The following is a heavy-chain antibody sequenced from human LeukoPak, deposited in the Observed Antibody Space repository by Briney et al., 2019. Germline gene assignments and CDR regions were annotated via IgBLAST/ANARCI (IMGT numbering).Heavy chain of an antibody. D-gene: IGHD3-3*01. V-gene: IGHV4-39*01. CDR1: GGSISSSSYY. CDR3: ARHTAPSLGYYDFWSGYQNWFDP. Sequence: SETLSLTCTVSGGSISSSSYYWGWIRQPPGKGLEWIGSIYYSGSTYYNPSLKSRVTISVDTSKNQFSLKLSSVTAADTAVYYCARHTAPSLGYYDFWSGYQNWFDPWGQGTLVTVSS. CDR2: IYYSGST. J-gene: IGHJ5*02.